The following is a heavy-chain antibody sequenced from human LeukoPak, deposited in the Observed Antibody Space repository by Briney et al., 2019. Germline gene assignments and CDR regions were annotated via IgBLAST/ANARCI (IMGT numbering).Heavy chain of an antibody. CDR2: IYSGGST. Sequence: GGSLRLSCVASGFTVSSNYMSWVRQAPGKGLEWVSVIYSGGSTYYADSVKGRFTISRDNSKNTLYLQMNSLRAEDTAVYYCARDIVVVVAPPEDYYYMDVWGKGTTVTVSS. V-gene: IGHV3-53*01. CDR1: GFTVSSNY. CDR3: ARDIVVVVAPPEDYYYMDV. D-gene: IGHD2-15*01. J-gene: IGHJ6*03.